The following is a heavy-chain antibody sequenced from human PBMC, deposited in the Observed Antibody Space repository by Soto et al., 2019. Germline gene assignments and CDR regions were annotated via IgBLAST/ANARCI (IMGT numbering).Heavy chain of an antibody. V-gene: IGHV3-53*01. CDR1: GFTVSSNY. J-gene: IGHJ2*01. D-gene: IGHD3-22*01. CDR3: ARDRRTYYYDSSGYYHWYFDL. CDR2: IYSGGST. Sequence: EVQLVESGGGLIQPGGSLRLSCAASGFTVSSNYMSWVRQAPGKGLEWVSVIYSGGSTYYADSVKGRFTISRDNSKNTLYLQMNSLRAENTAVYYCARDRRTYYYDSSGYYHWYFDLWGRGTLVTVSS.